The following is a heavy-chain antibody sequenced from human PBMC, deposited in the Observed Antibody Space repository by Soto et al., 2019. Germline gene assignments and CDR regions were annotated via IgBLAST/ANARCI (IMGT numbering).Heavy chain of an antibody. CDR1: GGTFSSYT. Sequence: QVQLVQSGAEVKKPGSSVKVSCKASGGTFSSYTVSWVRQAPGQGLEWMGQIIPIFGTANYAQKFQGRVAITADESTTTVYMALSSLKSEDTAVYYCAGWAGSCRSVSCYTPVDYWGQGTLVTVSS. D-gene: IGHD2-2*01. CDR2: IIPIFGTA. J-gene: IGHJ4*02. V-gene: IGHV1-69*01. CDR3: AGWAGSCRSVSCYTPVDY.